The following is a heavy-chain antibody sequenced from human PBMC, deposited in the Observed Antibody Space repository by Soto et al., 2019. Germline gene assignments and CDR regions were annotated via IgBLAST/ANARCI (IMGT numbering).Heavy chain of an antibody. CDR3: ASSTWLSSTDY. J-gene: IGHJ4*02. CDR1: GFTFSSYA. CDR2: ISYDGSNK. Sequence: QVQLVESGGGVVQPGRSLRLSCAASGFTFSSYAMHWVRQAPGKGLEWVAVISYDGSNKYYADSVKGRFTISRDNSKNTLYLQMNSLRAEDTAVYYCASSTWLSSTDYWGQGTLVTVSS. D-gene: IGHD3-22*01. V-gene: IGHV3-30-3*01.